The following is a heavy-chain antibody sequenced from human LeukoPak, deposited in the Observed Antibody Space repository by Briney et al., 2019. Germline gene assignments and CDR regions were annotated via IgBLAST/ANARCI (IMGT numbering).Heavy chain of an antibody. Sequence: GESLKISCKGSGYSFSNYWISWVRQMPGKGLEWMGRIDPSGSYTEYSPSFQGHVTISADKSISLAYLQWRSLKASDAATYFCARYGGGFDYWAREPRSPSPQ. J-gene: IGHJ4*02. CDR1: GYSFSNYW. D-gene: IGHD4-23*01. CDR2: IDPSGSYT. CDR3: ARYGGGFDY. V-gene: IGHV5-10-1*01.